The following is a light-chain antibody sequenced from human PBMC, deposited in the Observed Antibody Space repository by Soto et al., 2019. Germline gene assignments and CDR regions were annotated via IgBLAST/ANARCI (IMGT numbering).Light chain of an antibody. Sequence: DIQVTQSPSALSASVGDRVTITCRASQDSSGHLAWYQQKPGKVPKLLIYEASTLQSGVPSRFSASGSGTDFTLTISSLQPEDVATYYCQKYNGTPRTFGQGTKVELK. J-gene: IGKJ1*01. CDR3: QKYNGTPRT. V-gene: IGKV1-27*01. CDR2: EAS. CDR1: QDSSGH.